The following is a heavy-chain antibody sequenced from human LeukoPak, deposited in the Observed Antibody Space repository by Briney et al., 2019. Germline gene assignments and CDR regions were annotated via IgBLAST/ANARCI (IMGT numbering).Heavy chain of an antibody. Sequence: PGGSLRLSCEASGFTFSSAWMHWVRQASGKGLVWVSRINFDGSSTTYADSVKGRFTISRDNAKNTLYLQMNRLRAEDTAVYFCQAAAANGFDYWGQGTLVTVSS. CDR3: QAAAANGFDY. V-gene: IGHV3-74*01. J-gene: IGHJ4*02. CDR2: INFDGSST. CDR1: GFTFSSAW. D-gene: IGHD6-13*01.